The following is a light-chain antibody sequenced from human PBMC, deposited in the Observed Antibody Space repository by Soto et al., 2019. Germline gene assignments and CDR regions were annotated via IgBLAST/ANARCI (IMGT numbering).Light chain of an antibody. CDR2: GAY. CDR3: QQYNNWPRT. Sequence: EIVMTQSPATLSVSPGERATLSCRASQSVGSNLAWYHQKPGQAPRLLIYGAYTRATGIPARFSGSGSGTEFTLTISSLQSEDFAVYYCQQYNNWPRTFGQGTKVEIK. CDR1: QSVGSN. J-gene: IGKJ1*01. V-gene: IGKV3-15*01.